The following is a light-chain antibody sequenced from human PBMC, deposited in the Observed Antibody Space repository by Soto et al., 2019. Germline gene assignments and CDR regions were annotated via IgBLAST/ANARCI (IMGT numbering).Light chain of an antibody. Sequence: DIQMTQSPSTLSASVADRVTITCRASQSISTWLAWYQQKPGKAPKLLIYDVSSLESGVPSRFSGSGSGTEFTLTISSLQPDDFATYYCQQYDTFWTFGQGTKVEIK. V-gene: IGKV1-5*01. CDR1: QSISTW. J-gene: IGKJ1*01. CDR2: DVS. CDR3: QQYDTFWT.